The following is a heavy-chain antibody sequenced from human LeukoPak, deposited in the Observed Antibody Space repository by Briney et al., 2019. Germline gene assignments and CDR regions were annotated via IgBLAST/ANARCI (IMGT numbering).Heavy chain of an antibody. V-gene: IGHV3-23*01. D-gene: IGHD6-13*01. CDR2: ISGSGGST. CDR3: AKYSSSWPRGAFDI. Sequence: AGGSLRLSCAASGFTFSSYAMSWVRQAPGKGLEGVSAISGSGGSTYYADSVKGRFTISRDNSKNTLYLQMNSLRAEDTAVYYCAKYSSSWPRGAFDIWGQGTMVTVSS. J-gene: IGHJ3*02. CDR1: GFTFSSYA.